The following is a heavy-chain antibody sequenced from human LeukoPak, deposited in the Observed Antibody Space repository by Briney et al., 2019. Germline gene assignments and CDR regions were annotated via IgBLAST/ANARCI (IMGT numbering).Heavy chain of an antibody. Sequence: GGSLRLSCAASGFTFSSYSMNWVRQAPGKGLEWVSSISSSSSYIYYADSVKGRFTISRDNAKNSLFLQMNSLRAEDTALYYCAKKPNIAAVRGAFDIWGQGTMVTVSS. D-gene: IGHD6-13*01. CDR2: ISSSSSYI. V-gene: IGHV3-21*04. J-gene: IGHJ3*02. CDR3: AKKPNIAAVRGAFDI. CDR1: GFTFSSYS.